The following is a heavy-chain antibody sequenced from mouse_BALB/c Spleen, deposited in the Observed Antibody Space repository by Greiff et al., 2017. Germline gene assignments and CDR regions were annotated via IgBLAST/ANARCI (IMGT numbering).Heavy chain of an antibody. CDR1: GFNIKDTY. Sequence: VQLQQSGAELVKPGASVKLSCTASGFNIKDTYMHWVKQRPEQGLEWIGRIDPANGNTKYDPKFQGKATITADTSYNTAYLQLSSLTSEDTAVYYCARHHRYLDAMDYWGQGTSVTVSS. V-gene: IGHV14-3*02. CDR2: IDPANGNT. CDR3: ARHHRYLDAMDY. J-gene: IGHJ4*01. D-gene: IGHD2-14*01.